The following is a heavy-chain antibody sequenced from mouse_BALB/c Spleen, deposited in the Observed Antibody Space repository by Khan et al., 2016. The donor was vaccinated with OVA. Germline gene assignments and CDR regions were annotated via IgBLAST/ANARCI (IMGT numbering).Heavy chain of an antibody. CDR2: VSTGGSYT. Sequence: EVKLVESGGDLVKPGGSLKLSCAASGFTFSTYGMSWVRQAPDKRLEWVATVSTGGSYTYYPDSVKGRFTISRDNATNTLYLQISGLRSEDTTMFYCTSLAYDYDSEGLAYWGQGTLVTVSA. CDR1: GFTFSTYG. D-gene: IGHD1-1*01. V-gene: IGHV5-6*01. CDR3: TSLAYDYDSEGLAY. J-gene: IGHJ3*01.